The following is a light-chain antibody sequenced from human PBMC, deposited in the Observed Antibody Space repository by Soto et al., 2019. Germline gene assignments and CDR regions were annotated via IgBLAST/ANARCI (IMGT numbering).Light chain of an antibody. CDR3: QQYSALPMT. CDR1: QSVSSN. J-gene: IGKJ5*01. V-gene: IGKV3-15*01. CDR2: GAS. Sequence: EIVMTQSPATLSVSPGERATLSCRASQSVSSNLAWYQQKPGQAPRLLIYGASTRATGIPARFSGSGSGTEFTLTISSLQSEDFAVYYCQQYSALPMTFGQGTRLEIK.